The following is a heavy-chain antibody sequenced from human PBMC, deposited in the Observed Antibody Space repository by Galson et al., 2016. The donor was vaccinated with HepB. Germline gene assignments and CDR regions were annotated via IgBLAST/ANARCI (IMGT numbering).Heavy chain of an antibody. D-gene: IGHD3-22*01. CDR2: ISTDSGNA. CDR3: ARYSYEINGYPTAFDY. V-gene: IGHV1-18*01. J-gene: IGHJ4*02. CDR1: GYFFANYG. Sequence: VKVSCKASGYFFANYGMTWVRQAPGQGLEWMGWISTDSGNALYAPKLQGRVIMTTDTSTSTAYMELRSLRSDDTALYFCARYSYEINGYPTAFDYWGQGTLVTVSS.